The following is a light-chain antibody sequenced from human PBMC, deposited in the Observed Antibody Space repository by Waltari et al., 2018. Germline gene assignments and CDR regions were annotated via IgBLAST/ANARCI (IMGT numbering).Light chain of an antibody. V-gene: IGKV3-20*01. J-gene: IGKJ4*01. CDR1: QSVTSTY. CDR3: HQYGSLPET. Sequence: EIVLTQSPGTLSLSPGERATLSCRASQSVTSTYLAWFQQRPGQAPRLLIYGASSRATGIPDRFSGGGSGTDFTLTISRLEPEDFAVYYCHQYGSLPETFGGGTKVEF. CDR2: GAS.